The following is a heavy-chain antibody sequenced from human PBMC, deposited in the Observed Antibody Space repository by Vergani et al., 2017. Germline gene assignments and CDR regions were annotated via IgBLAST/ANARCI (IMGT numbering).Heavy chain of an antibody. CDR2: IYYSGST. D-gene: IGHD3-3*01. V-gene: IGHV4-39*07. Sequence: QLQLQESGPGLVKPSETLSLTCTVSGGSISSSSYYWGWIRQPPGKGLEWIGSIYYSGSTYYNPSLKSRVHISVDTSKNQFSLKLSSVTAADTAVYYCARTVAPQYYDFWSGYFPNWFDPWGQGTLVTVSS. J-gene: IGHJ5*02. CDR3: ARTVAPQYYDFWSGYFPNWFDP. CDR1: GGSISSSSYY.